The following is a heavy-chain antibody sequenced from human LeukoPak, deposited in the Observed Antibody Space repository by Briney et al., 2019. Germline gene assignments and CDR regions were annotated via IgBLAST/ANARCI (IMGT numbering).Heavy chain of an antibody. CDR1: GSSIRSYY. D-gene: IGHD6-13*01. V-gene: IGHV4-59*01. CDR3: ARVYYSSSYDYWYFDL. Sequence: SETLSLTCTVSGSSIRSYYWSWIRQPPGKGLEWIGYIYYSGSTNYNPSLKSRVTISVDTSKNHFSLKLTSVTAADTAFYYCARVYYSSSYDYWYFDLWGRGTLVTVSS. J-gene: IGHJ2*01. CDR2: IYYSGST.